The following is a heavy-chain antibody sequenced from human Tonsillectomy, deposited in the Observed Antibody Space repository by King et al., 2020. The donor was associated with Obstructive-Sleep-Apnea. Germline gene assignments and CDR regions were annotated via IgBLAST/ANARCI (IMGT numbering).Heavy chain of an antibody. CDR3: ARDHCSSTTCYETY. Sequence: EVQLVESGGGLVKPGGSLRLSCAASGFTFSSYSMNWVRQAPGKGLEWVSSISSSSSYIYYGDSVKGRFTISRDNAKNSLYLQMNSLRAEDTAVYYCARDHCSSTTCYETYWGQGTLVTVSS. V-gene: IGHV3-21*01. CDR1: GFTFSSYS. D-gene: IGHD2-2*01. CDR2: ISSSSSYI. J-gene: IGHJ4*02.